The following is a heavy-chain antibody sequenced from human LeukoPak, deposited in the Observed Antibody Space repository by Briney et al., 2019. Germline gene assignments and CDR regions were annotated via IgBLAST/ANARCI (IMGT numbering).Heavy chain of an antibody. Sequence: SETLSLTCTVSGGSISSYYWSWIRQPPGKGLEWIGYIYYSGTTNYNPSIKSRVTISVDTSKNQFSLKLSSVTAADTAVYYCARGYRGGWRDGFEIWGQGTMVTVSS. CDR3: ARGYRGGWRDGFEI. CDR2: IYYSGTT. D-gene: IGHD6-19*01. V-gene: IGHV4-59*01. J-gene: IGHJ3*02. CDR1: GGSISSYY.